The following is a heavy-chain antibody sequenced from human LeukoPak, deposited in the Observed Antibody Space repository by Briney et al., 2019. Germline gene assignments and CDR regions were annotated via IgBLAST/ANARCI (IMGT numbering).Heavy chain of an antibody. V-gene: IGHV4-38-2*02. CDR1: GYSISSGYY. CDR3: ARAILHYGGNPERWFDP. Sequence: SETLSLTCTVSGYSISSGYYWGWIRQPPGKGLEWVGIIYHSGSTYYNPSLKSRVTISVDTSKNQFSLKLSSVTAADTAGYYWARAILHYGGNPERWFDPGGQGTLVTVSS. CDR2: IYHSGST. D-gene: IGHD4-23*01. J-gene: IGHJ5*02.